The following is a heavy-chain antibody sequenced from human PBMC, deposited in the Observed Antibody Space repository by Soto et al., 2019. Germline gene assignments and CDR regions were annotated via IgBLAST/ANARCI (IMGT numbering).Heavy chain of an antibody. Sequence: ASVKVSCKAFGYSFSSYSITWLRQAPGQGLEWMGWISPYNGNTNYAQKLQGRGTMTTDTSTSTAYMELRSLRFDDTAVYYCARRSGYLDYWGQGTQVTVSS. CDR1: GYSFSSYS. D-gene: IGHD3-22*01. CDR3: ARRSGYLDY. V-gene: IGHV1-18*01. J-gene: IGHJ4*02. CDR2: ISPYNGNT.